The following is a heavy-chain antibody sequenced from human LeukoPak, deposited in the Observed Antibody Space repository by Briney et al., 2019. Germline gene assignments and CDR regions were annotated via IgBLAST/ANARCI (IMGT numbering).Heavy chain of an antibody. J-gene: IGHJ4*02. CDR1: GYTFTSYG. CDR2: ISAYNGNT. V-gene: IGHV1-18*01. D-gene: IGHD5-18*01. Sequence: ASVKVSCKASGYTFTSYGMSWVRQAPGQGLEWMGWISAYNGNTNYAQKLQGRVTMTTDTSTSTAYMELRSLRSDDTAVYYCARDRATRTIQPNDYWGQGTLVTVSS. CDR3: ARDRATRTIQPNDY.